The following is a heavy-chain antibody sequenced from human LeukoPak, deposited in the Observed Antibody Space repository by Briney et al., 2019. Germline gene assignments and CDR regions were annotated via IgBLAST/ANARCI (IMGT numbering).Heavy chain of an antibody. V-gene: IGHV3-30*02. J-gene: IGHJ6*03. D-gene: IGHD2-2*02. CDR2: IRYDGSNK. Sequence: TGGSLRLSCAASGFAFSSYGMHWVRQAPGKGLEWVAFIRYDGSNKYYADSVKGRFTISRDNAKNSLYLQMNSLRAEDTAVYYCARGYCSSTSCYKGYYYYYYMDVWGKGTTVTVSS. CDR3: ARGYCSSTSCYKGYYYYYYMDV. CDR1: GFAFSSYG.